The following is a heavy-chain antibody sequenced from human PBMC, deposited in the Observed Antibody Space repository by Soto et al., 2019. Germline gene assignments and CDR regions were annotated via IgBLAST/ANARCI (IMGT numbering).Heavy chain of an antibody. Sequence: QVQLVQSGAEVRKPGSSVKVSCHSSGDSFNDCPVTWVRQAPGQGLEWMGGTIPVSGTTNYAQEFQGRVTITADVSTSTVYMELSSLKYEDTALYYCASSYGVSWYGDFWGQGTLVTVSS. V-gene: IGHV1-69*01. CDR1: GDSFNDCP. D-gene: IGHD6-13*01. CDR2: TIPVSGTT. CDR3: ASSYGVSWYGDF. J-gene: IGHJ4*02.